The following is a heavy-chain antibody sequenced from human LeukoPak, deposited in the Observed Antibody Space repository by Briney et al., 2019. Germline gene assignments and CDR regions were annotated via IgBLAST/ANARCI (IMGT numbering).Heavy chain of an antibody. Sequence: SETLSLTCTVSGGSISIDSYYWGWIRQSPGKGLEWIANIYYNGFTYYNPSLKSRVTMSVDTSKNQFSLKVSSVTAADTAVYFCARSKTSSGPFDYRGQGTLLTVSS. V-gene: IGHV4-39*07. CDR2: IYYNGFT. CDR1: GGSISIDSYY. J-gene: IGHJ4*02. D-gene: IGHD6-6*01. CDR3: ARSKTSSGPFDY.